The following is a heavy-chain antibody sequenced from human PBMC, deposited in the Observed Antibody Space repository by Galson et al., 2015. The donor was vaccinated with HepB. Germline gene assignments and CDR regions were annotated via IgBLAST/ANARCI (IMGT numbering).Heavy chain of an antibody. J-gene: IGHJ4*02. Sequence: SLRLSCAASGFTFDEHAMHWVRQTPGKGLEWVSGIGWNSDSIDYADSVKGRFTISRDNAKNSLYLQMNTLSTEDTALYYCAKSERGVFDYWGQGTLVTVSS. V-gene: IGHV3-9*01. CDR1: GFTFDEHA. CDR2: IGWNSDSI. D-gene: IGHD3-10*01. CDR3: AKSERGVFDY.